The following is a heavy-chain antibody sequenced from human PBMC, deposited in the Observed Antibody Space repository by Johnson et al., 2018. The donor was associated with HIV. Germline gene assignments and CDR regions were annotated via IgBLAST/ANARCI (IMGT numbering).Heavy chain of an antibody. Sequence: VQLVESGGGVVQPGRSLRLSCAASGFIVSSKYMTWFRQAPGKGLEWVSVLYADGRTYYADSVKGRFTVSSDYSENTLYLQMNSLTAEDTAVYYCAKVYSVGATLLAALDIWGQGTMVTVSS. J-gene: IGHJ3*02. D-gene: IGHD1-26*01. V-gene: IGHV3-66*02. CDR3: AKVYSVGATLLAALDI. CDR2: LYADGRT. CDR1: GFIVSSKY.